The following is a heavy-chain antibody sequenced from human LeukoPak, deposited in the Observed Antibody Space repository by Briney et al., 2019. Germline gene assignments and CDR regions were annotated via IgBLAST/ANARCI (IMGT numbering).Heavy chain of an antibody. J-gene: IGHJ4*02. CDR2: ISGSGDST. D-gene: IGHD6-19*01. CDR1: GFTFIDAW. V-gene: IGHV3-23*01. Sequence: PGGSLRLSCAASGFTFIDAWMTWVRQAPGKGLEWVSSISGSGDSTYYADSVRGRFSISRDNAKNTLYLQMNSLRAEDTAVYYCARGVRYSSAWAFDYWGQGTLVTVSS. CDR3: ARGVRYSSAWAFDY.